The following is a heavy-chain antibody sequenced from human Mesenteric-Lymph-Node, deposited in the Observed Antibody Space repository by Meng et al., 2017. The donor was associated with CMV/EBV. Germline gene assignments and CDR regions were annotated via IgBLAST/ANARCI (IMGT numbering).Heavy chain of an antibody. D-gene: IGHD4-17*01. J-gene: IGHJ5*02. CDR3: AREINTVTSAGWFDP. CDR2: IFGGESDT. CDR1: GFTFSIYA. V-gene: IGHV3-23*03. Sequence: GESLKISCAASGFTFSIYAMSWVRQAPGKGLEWVSVIFGGESDTFYADSVKGRFIISRDNSKNTLYLQMNSLRAEDTALYYCAREINTVTSAGWFDPWGQGTLVTVSS.